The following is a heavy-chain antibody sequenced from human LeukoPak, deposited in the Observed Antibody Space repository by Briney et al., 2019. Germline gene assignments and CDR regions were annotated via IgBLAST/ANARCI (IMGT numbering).Heavy chain of an antibody. V-gene: IGHV4-59*01. CDR3: ARGGYAPFYFDY. J-gene: IGHJ4*02. D-gene: IGHD5-12*01. CDR2: IYYSGST. Sequence: PSETLSLTCTVSGGSISSYYWSWIRQPPGKGLEWIGYIYYSGSTNYNPSLKSRVTISVDTSKNQFSLKLSSVTAADTAVYYCARGGYAPFYFDYWGQGTLVTVSS. CDR1: GGSISSYY.